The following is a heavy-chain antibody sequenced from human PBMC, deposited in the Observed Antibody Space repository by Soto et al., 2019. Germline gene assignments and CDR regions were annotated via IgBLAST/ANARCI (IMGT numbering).Heavy chain of an antibody. V-gene: IGHV2-70*11. CDR1: GFSLSTSGMC. D-gene: IGHD1-20*01. J-gene: IGHJ4*02. Sequence: SGPTLVNPTQTLTLTCTFSGFSLSTSGMCVSWIRQPPGKALEWLARIDWDDDKYYSTSLKTSLTISKDTSKNQVVLTMTNMVPVDTATYYCARGSYNWNDVDYWGQGTLVTVSS. CDR2: IDWDDDK. CDR3: ARGSYNWNDVDY.